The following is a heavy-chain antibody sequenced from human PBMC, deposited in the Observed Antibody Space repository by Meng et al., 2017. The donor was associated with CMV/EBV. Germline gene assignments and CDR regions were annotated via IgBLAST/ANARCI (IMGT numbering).Heavy chain of an antibody. CDR1: GFTFSSYG. CDR2: IWYDGSNK. CDR3: AKDSGYYDFWSGTIYYSYGMDV. Sequence: GGSLRLSCAASGFTFSSYGMHWVRQAPGKGLEWVAVIWYDGSNKYYADSVKGRFTISRDNSKNTLYLQMNSLRAEDTAVYYCAKDSGYYDFWSGTIYYSYGMDVWGQGPRSPSP. V-gene: IGHV3-33*06. J-gene: IGHJ6*02. D-gene: IGHD3-3*01.